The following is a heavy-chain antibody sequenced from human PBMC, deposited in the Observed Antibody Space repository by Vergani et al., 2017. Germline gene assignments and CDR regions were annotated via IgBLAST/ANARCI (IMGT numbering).Heavy chain of an antibody. Sequence: EVQLVESGGGLVQPGGSLRLSCAASGFTFSSYWMSWVRQAPGKGLEWVSFISSSGGIIYYADSVRGRFTISRDNAKNSLYLQMNSLRAEDTAVYYCAREGYSYGSHFDYWGQGTLVTVSS. V-gene: IGHV3-48*04. D-gene: IGHD5-18*01. CDR3: AREGYSYGSHFDY. CDR1: GFTFSSYW. J-gene: IGHJ4*02. CDR2: ISSSGGII.